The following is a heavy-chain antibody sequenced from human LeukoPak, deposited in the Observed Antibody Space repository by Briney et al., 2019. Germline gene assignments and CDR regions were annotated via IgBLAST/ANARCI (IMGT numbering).Heavy chain of an antibody. CDR1: GFTFSSYW. Sequence: GGSLRLSCAASGFTFSSYWMSWVRQAPGKGPEWVANIKQDGSEKYYVDSVKGRFTISRDNAKNSLYLQMNSLRAEDTAVYYCAREKCSGGSCTLDYWGQGTLVTVSS. D-gene: IGHD2-15*01. CDR3: AREKCSGGSCTLDY. CDR2: IKQDGSEK. J-gene: IGHJ4*02. V-gene: IGHV3-7*01.